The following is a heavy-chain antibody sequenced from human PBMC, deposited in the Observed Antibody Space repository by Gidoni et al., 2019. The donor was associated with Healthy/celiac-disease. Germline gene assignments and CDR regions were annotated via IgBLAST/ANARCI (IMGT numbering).Heavy chain of an antibody. CDR3: ARDRPGRIAAAAYGMDV. CDR1: GFTFSSYS. Sequence: EVQLVESGGGLVKPGGSLRLSCAASGFTFSSYSMNWVRQAPGKGLGWGSSISSSSSYIYYADSVKGRFTISRDNAKNSLYLQMNSLRAEDTAVYYCARDRPGRIAAAAYGMDVWGQGTTVTVSS. V-gene: IGHV3-21*01. J-gene: IGHJ6*02. CDR2: ISSSSSYI. D-gene: IGHD6-13*01.